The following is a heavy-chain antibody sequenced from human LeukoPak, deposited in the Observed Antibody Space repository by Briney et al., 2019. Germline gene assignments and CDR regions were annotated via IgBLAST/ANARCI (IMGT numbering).Heavy chain of an antibody. D-gene: IGHD6-13*01. J-gene: IGHJ4*02. CDR2: VSSGGGST. CDR3: ARDQSSWYLYY. Sequence: GGSLRLSCAASGFTFSSYVMIWVRQAPGKGLEWVSSVSSGGGSTYYADSVKGRFTISRDNAKNSLYLQMNSLRAEDTAVYYCARDQSSWYLYYWGQGTLVTVSS. V-gene: IGHV3-23*01. CDR1: GFTFSSYV.